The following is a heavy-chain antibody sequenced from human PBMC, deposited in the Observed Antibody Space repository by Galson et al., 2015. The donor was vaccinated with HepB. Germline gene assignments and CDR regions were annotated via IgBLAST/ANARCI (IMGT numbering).Heavy chain of an antibody. D-gene: IGHD2-15*01. J-gene: IGHJ6*02. CDR2: ISWNSGSI. CDR3: AKDIMHCSGGSCYWDIYYYYGMDV. V-gene: IGHV3-9*01. Sequence: SLRLSCAASGFTFDDYAMHWVRQAPGKGLEWVSGISWNSGSIGYADSVKGRFTISRDNAKNSLYLQMNSLRAEDTALYYCAKDIMHCSGGSCYWDIYYYYGMDVWGQGTTVTVSS. CDR1: GFTFDDYA.